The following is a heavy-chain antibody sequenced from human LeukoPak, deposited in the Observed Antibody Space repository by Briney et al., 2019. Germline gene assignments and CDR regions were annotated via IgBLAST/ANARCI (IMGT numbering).Heavy chain of an antibody. Sequence: PSETLSLTCTVSGGSISSYYWSWIRQPPGKGLEWIGYIYYSGSTNYNPSLKSRVTISVDTSKNQFSLKLSSVTAADTAVYYCARSQDIVVVTDYYYYYMDVWGKGTTVTVSS. CDR2: IYYSGST. CDR3: ARSQDIVVVTDYYYYYMDV. CDR1: GGSISSYY. J-gene: IGHJ6*03. D-gene: IGHD2-21*02. V-gene: IGHV4-59*01.